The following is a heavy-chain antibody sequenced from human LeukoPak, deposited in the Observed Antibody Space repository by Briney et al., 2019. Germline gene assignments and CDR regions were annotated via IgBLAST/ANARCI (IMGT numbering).Heavy chain of an antibody. CDR2: IIPIFGTA. J-gene: IGHJ4*02. Sequence: GASVKVSCKASGGTFISYAISWVGQAPGQGLEWMGRIIPIFGTANYAQKFQGRVTITTDESTSTAYMELSSLRSEDTAVYYCARDLGIAAAGTWGQGTLVTVSS. CDR3: ARDLGIAAAGT. D-gene: IGHD6-13*01. V-gene: IGHV1-69*05. CDR1: GGTFISYA.